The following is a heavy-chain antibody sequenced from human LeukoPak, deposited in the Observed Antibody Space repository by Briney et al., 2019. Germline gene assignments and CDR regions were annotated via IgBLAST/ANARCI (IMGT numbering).Heavy chain of an antibody. CDR3: LASGGY. CDR2: MKPDGSEK. Sequence: GGSLRLSCAASGFTLSRHWMNWVRQAPGKGLEWVANMKPDGSEKYYVDSVKGRFTISRDNAKNSLYLQMNSLRVEDTAVYYCLASGGYWGQGTPVTVPS. J-gene: IGHJ4*02. CDR1: GFTLSRHW. V-gene: IGHV3-7*01. D-gene: IGHD6-25*01.